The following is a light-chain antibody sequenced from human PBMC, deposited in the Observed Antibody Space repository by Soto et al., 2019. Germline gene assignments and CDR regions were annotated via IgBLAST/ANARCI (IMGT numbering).Light chain of an antibody. V-gene: IGKV3-20*01. Sequence: EIALTQSPGTLSLSPGERATLSCRASQSVSSSYLAWYQQKPGQAPRLLIYAAASRATGIPDRFSGSGSGTDFTLTISRLEPDDFAVYYCQQYGSSPPWTFGQGTKVEIK. J-gene: IGKJ1*01. CDR2: AAA. CDR1: QSVSSSY. CDR3: QQYGSSPPWT.